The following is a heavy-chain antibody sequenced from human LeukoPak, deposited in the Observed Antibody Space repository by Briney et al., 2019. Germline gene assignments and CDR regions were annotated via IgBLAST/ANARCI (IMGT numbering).Heavy chain of an antibody. D-gene: IGHD3-22*01. CDR3: ARANYYDSSGYPVPFDP. V-gene: IGHV3-20*04. J-gene: IGHJ5*02. CDR2: INWNGGST. CDR1: GFTFDDYG. Sequence: GGSLRLSCAASGFTFDDYGMSWVRQAPGQGLEWVSGINWNGGSTGYADSVKGRVTISRDNAKNSLYLQMNSLRAEDTALYYCARANYYDSSGYPVPFDPWGQGTLVTVSS.